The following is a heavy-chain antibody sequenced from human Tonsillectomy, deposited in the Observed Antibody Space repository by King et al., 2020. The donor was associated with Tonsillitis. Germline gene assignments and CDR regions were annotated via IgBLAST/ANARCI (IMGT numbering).Heavy chain of an antibody. J-gene: IGHJ4*02. V-gene: IGHV3-15*01. D-gene: IGHD3-16*01. CDR3: TSGVPGRGGGEFDY. Sequence: VQLVESGGGLLRPGGSLRLSCAASGFTFTTAWMIWVRQAPGEGLEWIALVKSKNDGGTTHYSAPVKGRFTISRDDSTNTLYLQMNGLKTEDTAIYYCTSGVPGRGGGEFDYWGQGTLVTVSS. CDR1: GFTFTTAW. CDR2: VKSKNDGGTT.